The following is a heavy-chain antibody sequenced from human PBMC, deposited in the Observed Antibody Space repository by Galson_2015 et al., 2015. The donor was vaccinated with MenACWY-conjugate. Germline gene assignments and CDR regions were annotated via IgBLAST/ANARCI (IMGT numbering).Heavy chain of an antibody. CDR2: ISSSGTTI. Sequence: SLRLSCAASAFTFSSFEMNWVRQAPGKGLEWVSYISSSGTTIYYSDSVKGRFTISRDNAKNSLYLQMNSLRAEDTAVYHCARLAVPGLNWGQGTLVTVSS. D-gene: IGHD6-19*01. CDR1: AFTFSSFE. J-gene: IGHJ4*02. CDR3: ARLAVPGLN. V-gene: IGHV3-48*03.